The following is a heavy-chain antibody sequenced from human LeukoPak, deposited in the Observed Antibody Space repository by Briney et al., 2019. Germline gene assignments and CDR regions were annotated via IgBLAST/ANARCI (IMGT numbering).Heavy chain of an antibody. Sequence: GGSLRLSCAASGFSFGSSVMSWVRQAPGKGLEWVSAITADGGGTNHADSVKGRFTISRDNSKNTLYLQMNSLRAEDTAVYYCAKDLDVWGSYRPPDDYWGQGTLVTVSS. CDR1: GFSFGSSV. CDR3: AKDLDVWGSYRPPDDY. D-gene: IGHD3-16*02. V-gene: IGHV3-23*01. CDR2: ITADGGGT. J-gene: IGHJ4*02.